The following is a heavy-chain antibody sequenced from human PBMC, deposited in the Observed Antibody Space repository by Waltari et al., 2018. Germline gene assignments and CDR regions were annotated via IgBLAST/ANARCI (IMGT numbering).Heavy chain of an antibody. CDR1: GFTFSSFW. J-gene: IGHJ4*02. Sequence: EVQLVESGGGLVQPGGSLRLSCAASGFTFSSFWMSWVRQAPAKGLGWVAIIKQDGSETFYVDSVKGRFTISRDNAKNSLYLQVNSLRAEDTALYYCAGGTGLLIDNWGQGTLVTVSS. CDR3: AGGTGLLIDN. V-gene: IGHV3-7*01. CDR2: IKQDGSET. D-gene: IGHD3-16*01.